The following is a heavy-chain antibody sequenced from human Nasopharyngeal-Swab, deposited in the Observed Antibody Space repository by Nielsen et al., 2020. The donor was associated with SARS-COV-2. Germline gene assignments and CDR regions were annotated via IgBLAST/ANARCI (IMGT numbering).Heavy chain of an antibody. Sequence: GESLKISCAASGFSVRGNTYMSWGRQAPGKGLECVSTIHADGNTYYADSVRGRFTSSRDNSKNTVSLQMNSLRAEDTAVYYCASRGASADPSTRDLPFSRRTFDLWGRGTLVTVSS. V-gene: IGHV3-53*01. D-gene: IGHD6-13*01. CDR2: IHADGNT. J-gene: IGHJ2*01. CDR1: GFSVRGNTY. CDR3: ASRGASADPSTRDLPFSRRTFDL.